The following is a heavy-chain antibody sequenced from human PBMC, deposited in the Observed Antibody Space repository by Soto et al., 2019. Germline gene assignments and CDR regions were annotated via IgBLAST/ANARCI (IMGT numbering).Heavy chain of an antibody. V-gene: IGHV3-21*01. CDR3: ARDLSEYSGYDLRWLDY. CDR1: GFTFSSYS. Sequence: EVQLVESGGGLVKPGGSLRLYCAASGFTFSSYSMNWVRQAPGKGLEWVSSISSSSSYIYYADSVKGRFTISRDNAKNSLYLQMNSLRAEDTAVYYCARDLSEYSGYDLRWLDYLGQGALVTVSS. D-gene: IGHD5-12*01. CDR2: ISSSSSYI. J-gene: IGHJ4*02.